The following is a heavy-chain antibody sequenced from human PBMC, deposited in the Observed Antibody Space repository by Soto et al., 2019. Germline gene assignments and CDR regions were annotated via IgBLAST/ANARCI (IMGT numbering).Heavy chain of an antibody. J-gene: IGHJ4*02. CDR3: ARGPRRITTIVVVMPFDY. CDR2: INHSGST. Sequence: PSETLSLTCAVYGGSFSGYYWSWIRQPPGKGLEWIGEINHSGSTNYNPSLKSRVTISVDTSKNQFSLKLSSVTAADTAVYYCARGPRRITTIVVVMPFDYWGQGTLVTVSS. V-gene: IGHV4-34*01. D-gene: IGHD3-22*01. CDR1: GGSFSGYY.